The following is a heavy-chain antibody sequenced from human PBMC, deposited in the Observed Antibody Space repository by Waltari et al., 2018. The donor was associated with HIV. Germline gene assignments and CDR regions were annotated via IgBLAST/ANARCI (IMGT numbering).Heavy chain of an antibody. Sequence: EVQVVETGGGLIQPGGSLRLSCAASGFSVSTTYMSWVRQAPGTGLEWVSVIYSDGDTSYGDSVKGRFTMSRDNSKNTVFLQMNSLRVEDTAVYYCARWREYSYGPVSYWGQGALVTVSS. CDR1: GFSVSTTY. CDR3: ARWREYSYGPVSY. V-gene: IGHV3-53*02. CDR2: IYSDGDT. J-gene: IGHJ4*02. D-gene: IGHD5-18*01.